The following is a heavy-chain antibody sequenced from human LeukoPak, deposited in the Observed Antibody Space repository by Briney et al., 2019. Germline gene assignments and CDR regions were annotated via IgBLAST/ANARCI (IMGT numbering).Heavy chain of an antibody. CDR1: GGTFSSYA. CDR3: ARDTAMVGYYFDY. V-gene: IGHV1-69*04. Sequence: SVKVSCKASGGTFSSYAISWVRQAPGQGLEWMGRIIPILGIANYAQKFQGRVTITANKSTSTAYMELSSLRSEDTAVYYCARDTAMVGYYFDYWGQGTLVTVSS. J-gene: IGHJ4*02. D-gene: IGHD5-18*01. CDR2: IIPILGIA.